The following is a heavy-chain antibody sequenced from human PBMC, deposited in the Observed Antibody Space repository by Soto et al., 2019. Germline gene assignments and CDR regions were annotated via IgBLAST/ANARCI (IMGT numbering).Heavy chain of an antibody. V-gene: IGHV3-49*03. Sequence: PGGSLRLSCTASGFTFDEHTMSWFRQAPGKGLEWVGFIRSKTFGESTEYAASVKGRFTISRDNSKSIAYLQMNGLKTGDTAVYYCTTSSRPYYYGSGSSPLYYFGMDVWGQGTTVTVSS. CDR3: TTSSRPYYYGSGSSPLYYFGMDV. CDR2: IRSKTFGEST. J-gene: IGHJ6*02. CDR1: GFTFDEHT. D-gene: IGHD3-22*01.